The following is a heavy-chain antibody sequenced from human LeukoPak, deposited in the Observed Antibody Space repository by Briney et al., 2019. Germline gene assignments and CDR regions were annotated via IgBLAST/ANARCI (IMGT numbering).Heavy chain of an antibody. CDR3: ARDRARYYDSSGYYYLLYY. Sequence: GASVKVSCKASGGTFSSYAISWVRQAPGQGLEWMGGIIPIFGTANCAQKFQGKVTITADKSTSTAYMELSSLRSEDTAVYYCARDRARYYDSSGYYYLLYYWGQGTLVTVSS. D-gene: IGHD3-22*01. CDR2: IIPIFGTA. J-gene: IGHJ4*02. CDR1: GGTFSSYA. V-gene: IGHV1-69*06.